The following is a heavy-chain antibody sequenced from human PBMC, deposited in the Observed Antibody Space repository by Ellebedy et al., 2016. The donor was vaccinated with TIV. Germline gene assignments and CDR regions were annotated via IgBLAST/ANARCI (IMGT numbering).Heavy chain of an antibody. J-gene: IGHJ6*02. V-gene: IGHV3-23*01. CDR1: GFTCSKYS. D-gene: IGHD2-2*01. CDR2: ISGEGAGGST. Sequence: GESLKISXTVSGFTCSKYSMTWVRQAPGKGLEWVSSISGEGAGGSTYYADSVKGRFTISRDNSKNTLHLQMNSLRAEDTAVYYCAKVPVVPAATLLDYILNMDVWGHGTTVTVSS. CDR3: AKVPVVPAATLLDYILNMDV.